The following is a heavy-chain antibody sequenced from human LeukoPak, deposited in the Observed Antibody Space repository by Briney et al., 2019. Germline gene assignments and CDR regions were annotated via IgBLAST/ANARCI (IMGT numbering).Heavy chain of an antibody. D-gene: IGHD5-18*01. V-gene: IGHV3-33*01. CDR3: ARGDTAMVRWYYFDY. J-gene: IGHJ4*02. CDR1: GFTFSSYG. Sequence: GGSLRLSCAASGFTFSSYGMHWVRQAPGKGLEWVAVIWYDGSNKYYADSVKGRFTISRDNSKNTLYLQMNSLRAEDTAVYYCARGDTAMVRWYYFDYWGQGTLVTVSS. CDR2: IWYDGSNK.